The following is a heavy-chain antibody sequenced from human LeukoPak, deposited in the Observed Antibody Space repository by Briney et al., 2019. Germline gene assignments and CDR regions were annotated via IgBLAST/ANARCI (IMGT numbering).Heavy chain of an antibody. CDR1: GFTFSSYE. V-gene: IGHV3-48*03. J-gene: IGHJ2*01. CDR3: ARRVVGCSGGSCRYWYFDL. Sequence: PGWSLTLSCAASGFTFSSYEMNWVRQAPGKGLEWVSYISSSGRTIYNADSVKGRFTVSRDNAKNSLYLQMNSLRAEDTAVYYCARRVVGCSGGSCRYWYFDLWGRGTLVTVSS. CDR2: ISSSGRTI. D-gene: IGHD2-15*01.